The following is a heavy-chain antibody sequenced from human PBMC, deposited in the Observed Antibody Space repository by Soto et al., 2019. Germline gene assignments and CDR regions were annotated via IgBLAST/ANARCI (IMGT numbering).Heavy chain of an antibody. D-gene: IGHD3-9*01. J-gene: IGHJ4*02. CDR2: ISGSGGST. CDR1: GFTFSSYA. V-gene: IGHV3-23*01. CDR3: AKVAPYYDILTGYLPEPYFDY. Sequence: GGSLRLSCAASGFTFSSYAMSWVRPAPGKGLEWVSAISGSGGSTYYADSVKCRFTISRDNTKNTLYLQMNSLRAEDTAVYYCAKVAPYYDILTGYLPEPYFDYWGQGTLVTVSS.